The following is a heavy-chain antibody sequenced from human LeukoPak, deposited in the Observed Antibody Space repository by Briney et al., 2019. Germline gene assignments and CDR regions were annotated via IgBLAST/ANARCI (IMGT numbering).Heavy chain of an antibody. V-gene: IGHV3-23*01. CDR2: ISGSGDTT. CDR3: ARSRDGYKRFDS. D-gene: IGHD5-24*01. Sequence: GESLRLSCAASGFTFSSYAMTWVRQAPGKGLEWVSVISGSGDTTYYADSVKGRITISRDNSKNTLYLQMNSLRAEDTAVYFCARSRDGYKRFDSWGQGTLVTVSS. J-gene: IGHJ4*02. CDR1: GFTFSSYA.